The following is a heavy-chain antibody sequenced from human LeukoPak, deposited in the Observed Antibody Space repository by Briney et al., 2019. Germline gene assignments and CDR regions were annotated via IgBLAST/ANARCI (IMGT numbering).Heavy chain of an antibody. J-gene: IGHJ6*02. D-gene: IGHD6-13*01. CDR1: GGTLSSYA. V-gene: IGHV1-69*04. CDR2: IIPILGIA. CDR3: ARDYIAGDPLKSYYYYGMDV. Sequence: GSSVKVSCKASGGTLSSYAIRWVRQAPGQGLEWMGRIIPILGIANYAQKFQGRVTITADKSTSTAYMELSSLRSEDTAVYYCARDYIAGDPLKSYYYYGMDVWGQGTTVTDSS.